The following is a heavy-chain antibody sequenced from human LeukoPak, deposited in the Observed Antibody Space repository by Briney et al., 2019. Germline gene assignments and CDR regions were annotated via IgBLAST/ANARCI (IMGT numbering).Heavy chain of an antibody. D-gene: IGHD3-22*01. CDR1: GGSFSGYY. Sequence: PSETLSLTCAVYGGSFSGYYWSWIRQPPGKGLEWIGEINHSGSTNYNPSLKSRVTISVDTSKNQFSLKLSSVTAVDTAVYYCARGKDSSGYYDGLGYWGQGTLVTVSS. CDR2: INHSGST. V-gene: IGHV4-34*01. J-gene: IGHJ4*02. CDR3: ARGKDSSGYYDGLGY.